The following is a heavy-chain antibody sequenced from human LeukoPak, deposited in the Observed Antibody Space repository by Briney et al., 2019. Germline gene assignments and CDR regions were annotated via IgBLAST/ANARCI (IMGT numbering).Heavy chain of an antibody. CDR3: AREDRYYYGMDV. CDR2: IYYSGST. Sequence: SETLSLTCTVSGVSISSYYWSWIRQPPGKGLEWIGYIYYSGSTNYNPSLKSRVTMSVDTSKNQFSLKLSSVTAADTAVYYCAREDRYYYGMDVWGQGTTVTVSS. V-gene: IGHV4-59*01. J-gene: IGHJ6*02. CDR1: GVSISSYY.